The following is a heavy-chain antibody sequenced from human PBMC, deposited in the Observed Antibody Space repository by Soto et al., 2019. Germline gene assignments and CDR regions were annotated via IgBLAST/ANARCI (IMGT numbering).Heavy chain of an antibody. V-gene: IGHV4-59*01. CDR3: ARGGGAARSAH. D-gene: IGHD6-6*01. CDR2: TSYSGST. Sequence: PSETLSLTCIVSGASINTYYWSWIRQPPGKGLEWIGYTSYSGSTNYNPSLESRVTISMDTSKNQFSLEVTFVTAADTAVYYCARGGGAARSAHGGQGILVTVSS. CDR1: GASINTYY. J-gene: IGHJ4*02.